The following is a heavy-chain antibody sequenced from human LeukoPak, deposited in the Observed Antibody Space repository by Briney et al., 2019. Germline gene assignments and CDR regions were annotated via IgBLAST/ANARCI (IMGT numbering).Heavy chain of an antibody. V-gene: IGHV1-2*02. Sequence: ASVKVSCKASGYTXTGYYMHWVRQAPGQGLEWMGWINPNSGGTNYAQKFQGRVTMTRDTSISTAYMELSRLRSDDTAVYYCAISSWYNYYYGMDVWGQGTTVTVSS. J-gene: IGHJ6*02. CDR1: GYTXTGYY. CDR3: AISSWYNYYYGMDV. CDR2: INPNSGGT. D-gene: IGHD6-13*01.